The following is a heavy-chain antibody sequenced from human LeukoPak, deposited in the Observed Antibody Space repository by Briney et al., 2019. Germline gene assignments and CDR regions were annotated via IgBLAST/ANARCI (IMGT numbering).Heavy chain of an antibody. CDR1: GYIFTGYY. J-gene: IGHJ4*02. Sequence: ASVKVSCKASGYIFTGYYMHWVRRAPGQGLEWMGWINPNSGGTNYAQKFQGRVTMTRDTSISTAYMELSRLTSDDTAIYYCARKDYFDYWGQGTLVTVSS. CDR2: INPNSGGT. V-gene: IGHV1-2*02. CDR3: ARKDYFDY.